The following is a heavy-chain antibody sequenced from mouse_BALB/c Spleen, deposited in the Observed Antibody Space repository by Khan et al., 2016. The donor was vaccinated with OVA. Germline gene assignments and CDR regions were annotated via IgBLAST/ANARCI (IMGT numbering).Heavy chain of an antibody. CDR2: INPSTGYT. J-gene: IGHJ3*01. V-gene: IGHV1-7*01. Sequence: QVQLKQSGAELVKPGASVKMSCKASGYTFTRYWMHWVKQRPGQGLEWIGYINPSTGYTEYNQRFKDKATLTADKSSSTAYMQLSSLTSDESAVYYCANHGSSSAWLTYWGQGTLVTVSA. CDR1: GYTFTRYW. CDR3: ANHGSSSAWLTY. D-gene: IGHD1-1*01.